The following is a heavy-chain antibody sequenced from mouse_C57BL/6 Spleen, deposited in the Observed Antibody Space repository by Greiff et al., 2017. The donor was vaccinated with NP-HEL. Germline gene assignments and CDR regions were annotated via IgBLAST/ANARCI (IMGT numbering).Heavy chain of an antibody. CDR2: LNPNNGGT. V-gene: IGHV1-26*01. CDR1: GYTFTDYY. J-gene: IGHJ2*01. CDR3: ARWGLNWDRYYFDY. D-gene: IGHD4-1*01. Sequence: VQLQQSGPELVKPGASVKISCKASGYTFTDYYMNWVKQSHGKSLEWIGDLNPNNGGTSYNQKFKGKATLTVDKSSSTAYMELRSLTSEDSAVYYCARWGLNWDRYYFDYWGQGTTLTVSS.